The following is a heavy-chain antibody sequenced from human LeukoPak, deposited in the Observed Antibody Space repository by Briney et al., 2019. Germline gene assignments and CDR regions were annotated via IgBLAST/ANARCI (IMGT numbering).Heavy chain of an antibody. V-gene: IGHV4-31*03. CDR1: GGSISSGGYY. D-gene: IGHD3-10*01. CDR2: IYYSGST. J-gene: IGHJ4*02. CDR3: ARERGQGIEGTMVRGVTWLFDY. Sequence: SETLSLTCIVSGGSISSGGYYWSWIRQHPGKGLEWIGYIYYSGSTYYNPSLKSRVTISVDTSKNQFSLKLSSVTAADTAVYYCARERGQGIEGTMVRGVTWLFDYWGQGTLVTVSS.